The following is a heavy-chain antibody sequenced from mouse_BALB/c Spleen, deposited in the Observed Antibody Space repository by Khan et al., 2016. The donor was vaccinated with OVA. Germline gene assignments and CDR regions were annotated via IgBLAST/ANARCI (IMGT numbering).Heavy chain of an antibody. CDR1: GYAFTNYL. V-gene: IGHV1-54*01. J-gene: IGHJ4*01. Sequence: QVQLQQSGAELVRPGTSVKVSCKASGYAFTNYLIEWIKQRPGQGLEWIGVINPGSGGTNYNEKFKGKATLTADKSSSTAYMQLSSLTSDDSAVYCCARKKKAYYGNYYTMDYWGQGTSVTVSS. CDR3: ARKKKAYYGNYYTMDY. CDR2: INPGSGGT. D-gene: IGHD2-10*01.